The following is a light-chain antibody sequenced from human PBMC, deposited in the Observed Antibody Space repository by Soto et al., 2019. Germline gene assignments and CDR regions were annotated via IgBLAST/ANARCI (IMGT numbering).Light chain of an antibody. CDR3: CSYAGSSTFYV. Sequence: QSVLTQPASVSGSPGQSISISCIGTSSDVGSYNLVSWYQQHPGKAPKLMIYEGSKRPSGVSNRFSGSKSGNTASLTISGLQAEDEADYYCCSYAGSSTFYVFGTGTKLTVL. CDR1: SSDVGSYNL. CDR2: EGS. J-gene: IGLJ1*01. V-gene: IGLV2-23*01.